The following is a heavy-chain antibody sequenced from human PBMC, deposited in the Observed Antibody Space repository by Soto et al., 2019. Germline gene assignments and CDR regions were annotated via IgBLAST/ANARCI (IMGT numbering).Heavy chain of an antibody. CDR3: ARGREYNGYDYWNY. Sequence: EVQLVESGGGLVQPGGSLRVSCAASGFTFSSYWMHWVRQAPGKGLVWVSRIKSDGSSTDYSDSVKGRFTISRDNAKNTLYLRMNSLGAEDTAVDYCARGREYNGYDYWNYGGQGTLVTVSS. J-gene: IGHJ4*02. CDR2: IKSDGSST. CDR1: GFTFSSYW. V-gene: IGHV3-74*01. D-gene: IGHD5-12*01.